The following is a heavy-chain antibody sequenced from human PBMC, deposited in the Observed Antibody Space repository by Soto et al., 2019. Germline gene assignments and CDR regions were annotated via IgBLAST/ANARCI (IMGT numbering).Heavy chain of an antibody. CDR3: AKIGYNDWDFDY. CDR2: INQDVSQK. CDR1: GFTFSRYW. D-gene: IGHD3-22*01. V-gene: IGHV3-7*01. J-gene: IGHJ4*02. Sequence: GSLRLSCAASGFTFSRYWMTWVRQAPGKGLEWVANINQDVSQKLYVDSVRGRFTISRDDAKNSVYLQMNNLRADDTAVYYCAKIGYNDWDFDYWGQGTLVTAPQ.